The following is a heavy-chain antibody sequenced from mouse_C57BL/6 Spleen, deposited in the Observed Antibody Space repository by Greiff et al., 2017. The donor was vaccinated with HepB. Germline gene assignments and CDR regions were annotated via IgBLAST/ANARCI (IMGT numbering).Heavy chain of an antibody. V-gene: IGHV1-5*01. CDR1: GYTFTSYW. CDR2: IYPGNSDT. J-gene: IGHJ2*01. CDR3: TRAVTPDFDY. Sequence: EVQLQQSGTVLARPGASVKMSCKTSGYTFTSYWMHWVKQRPGQGLEWIGAIYPGNSDTSYNQKFKGKAKLNAVTSASTAYMELSSLTNEDSAVYYCTRAVTPDFDYWGQGTTLTVSS. D-gene: IGHD2-2*01.